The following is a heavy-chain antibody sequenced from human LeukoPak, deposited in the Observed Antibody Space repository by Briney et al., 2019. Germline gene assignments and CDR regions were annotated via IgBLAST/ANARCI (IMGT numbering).Heavy chain of an antibody. V-gene: IGHV4-38-2*02. CDR2: IYHSGST. J-gene: IGHJ4*02. D-gene: IGHD3-22*01. Sequence: SETLSLTCTVSGYSISSGYYWGWIRQPPGKGLEWIGSIYHSGSTYYNPSLKSRVTISVDTSKNQFSLKLSSVTAADAAVYYCARDSGYYHYWGQGTLVTVSS. CDR3: ARDSGYYHY. CDR1: GYSISSGYY.